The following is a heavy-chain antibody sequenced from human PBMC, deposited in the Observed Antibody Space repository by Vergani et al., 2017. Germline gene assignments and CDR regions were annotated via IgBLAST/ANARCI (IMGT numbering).Heavy chain of an antibody. Sequence: QVHLVESGGGVVQPGRSLRLSCVVSGFTSSYYCMHWVRQAPCKGLEWVAVISYDGTQKYYADSVKGRFTISRDNSKSTLYLQMNSLRTEDTAVYYCATKSCGTPGCQIGYFREWGQGTLVTVSS. CDR3: ATKSCGTPGCQIGYFRE. CDR1: GFTSSYYC. CDR2: ISYDGTQK. J-gene: IGHJ1*01. D-gene: IGHD1-1*01. V-gene: IGHV3-30*03.